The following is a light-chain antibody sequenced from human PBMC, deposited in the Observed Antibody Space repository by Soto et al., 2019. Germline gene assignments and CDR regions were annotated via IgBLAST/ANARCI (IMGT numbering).Light chain of an antibody. V-gene: IGLV2-14*01. CDR2: DVS. J-gene: IGLJ1*01. Sequence: QSALTQPASVSGSPGQSITISCTGTSSDVGGYNYVSWYQQHPGKAPKLMIYDVSNRPSGVSNRFSGSESGNTASMTISGIQAEYEADYYCRPYTSSSTLYVFEAGTKVTVL. CDR3: RPYTSSSTLYV. CDR1: SSDVGGYNY.